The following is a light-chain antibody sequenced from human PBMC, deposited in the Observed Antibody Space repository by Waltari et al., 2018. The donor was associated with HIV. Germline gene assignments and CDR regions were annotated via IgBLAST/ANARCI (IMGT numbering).Light chain of an antibody. CDR1: SRYFRHF. CDR3: CSHAGNFIFV. J-gene: IGLJ1*01. CDR2: DVN. Sequence: QSALTQPHSVYASPGQSPTIACTATSRYFRHFVSWYQQHPGKAPKVLIYDVNKQPSGVPDRFSGSKSGNTAYLTISGLQAEDEADYHCCSHAGNFIFVFGTGTKVTVL. V-gene: IGLV2-11*01.